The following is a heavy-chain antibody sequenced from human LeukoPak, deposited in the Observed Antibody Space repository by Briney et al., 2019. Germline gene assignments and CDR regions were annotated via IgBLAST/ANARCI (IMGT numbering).Heavy chain of an antibody. Sequence: KPSETLSLTCAVYGGSFSGCYWSWIRQPPGKGLEWIGEINHSGSTNYNPSLKSRVTISVDTSKNQFSLKLSSVTAAHTAVYYCARGGGLTYNWFDPWGQGTLVTVSS. CDR3: ARGGGLTYNWFDP. J-gene: IGHJ5*02. CDR2: INHSGST. V-gene: IGHV4-34*01. D-gene: IGHD4/OR15-4a*01. CDR1: GGSFSGCY.